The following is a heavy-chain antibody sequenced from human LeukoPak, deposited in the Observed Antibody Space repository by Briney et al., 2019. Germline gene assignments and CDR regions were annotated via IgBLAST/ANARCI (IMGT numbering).Heavy chain of an antibody. CDR1: GFTFSNHG. V-gene: IGHV3-30*19. D-gene: IGHD5-18*01. J-gene: IGHJ4*02. CDR2: ISYDGSNK. CDR3: ARDRGYTYGENYFDY. Sequence: GGSLRLSCAASGFTFSNHGMHWVRQAPGKGLEWVALISYDGSNKYYADSVKGRFTISRDNSKNTLYLQMNSLRAEDTAVYYCARDRGYTYGENYFDYWGQGTLVTVSS.